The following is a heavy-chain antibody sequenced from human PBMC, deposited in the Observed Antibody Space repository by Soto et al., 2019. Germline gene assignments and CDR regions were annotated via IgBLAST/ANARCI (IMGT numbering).Heavy chain of an antibody. CDR3: VKVLARGVGVPRFYFDS. CDR1: GFTFGNSW. D-gene: IGHD5-12*01. CDR2: INADGTST. J-gene: IGHJ4*02. Sequence: GGSLRLSCAASGFTFGNSWMHWVRQVSGKGLEWVSRINADGTSTSYADSVKGRFTISRDNAKNTLYLHVNSLRAEDTAVYYCVKVLARGVGVPRFYFDSWGQGAMVTVFS. V-gene: IGHV3-74*01.